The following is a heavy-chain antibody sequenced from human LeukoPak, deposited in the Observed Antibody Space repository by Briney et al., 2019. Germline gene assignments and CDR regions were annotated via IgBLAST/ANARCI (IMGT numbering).Heavy chain of an antibody. Sequence: GGSLRLSCAASGFTFDDYTMHWVRQAPGKGLEWVSLISWDGGNIYYADSVKGRFTISRDNSRNSLYLEMSSLRTEDTALYYCARVRVGAYDFEYWGQGTLVTVSS. V-gene: IGHV3-43*01. CDR3: ARVRVGAYDFEY. J-gene: IGHJ4*02. D-gene: IGHD3-10*01. CDR2: ISWDGGNI. CDR1: GFTFDDYT.